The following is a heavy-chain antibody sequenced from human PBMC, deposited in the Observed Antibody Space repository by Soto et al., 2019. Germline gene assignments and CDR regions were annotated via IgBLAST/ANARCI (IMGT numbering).Heavy chain of an antibody. CDR1: GGSFSGYY. V-gene: IGHV4-34*01. CDR2: INHSGST. J-gene: IGHJ4*02. D-gene: IGHD2-8*02. Sequence: QVQLQQWGAGLLKPSETLSLTCAVYGGSFSGYYWTWIRQPPGTGLEWIGEINHSGSTNYNPSLKSRVTISGDTSQNPFSLKLTSVTAADPAVYYWARDKITGLFDYWGQGTLVTVSS. CDR3: ARDKITGLFDY.